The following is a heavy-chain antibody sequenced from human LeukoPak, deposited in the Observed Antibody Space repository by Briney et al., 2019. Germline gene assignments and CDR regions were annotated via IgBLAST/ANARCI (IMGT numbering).Heavy chain of an antibody. CDR3: ARHTGYYDSSADAFDI. Sequence: SETLSLTCTVSGGSISSYYWSWIRQPPGKGLEWIGYIYYSGSTNYNPSLKSRVTISVDTSKNQFSLKLSSVTAADTAVYYCARHTGYYDSSADAFDIWGQGTMVTVSS. CDR2: IYYSGST. D-gene: IGHD3-22*01. V-gene: IGHV4-59*01. J-gene: IGHJ3*02. CDR1: GGSISSYY.